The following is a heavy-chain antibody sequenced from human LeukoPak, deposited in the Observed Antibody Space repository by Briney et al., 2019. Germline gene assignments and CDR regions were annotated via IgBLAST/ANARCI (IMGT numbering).Heavy chain of an antibody. V-gene: IGHV3-23*01. D-gene: IGHD3-3*01. CDR3: AKWAYYDFWSGHYKSHFDS. CDR1: GFTFSTYA. J-gene: IGHJ4*02. Sequence: GGSLRLSCAASGFTFSTYAMAWVRQAPGKGLECVSSIRDSGNGTDYADSVKGRFTVSRDNSKNTLYLHMNTLSAEDTAVYYCAKWAYYDFWSGHYKSHFDSWGQGTLVTVSS. CDR2: IRDSGNGT.